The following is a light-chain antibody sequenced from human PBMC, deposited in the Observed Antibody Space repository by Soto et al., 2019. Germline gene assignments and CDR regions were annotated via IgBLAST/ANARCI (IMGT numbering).Light chain of an antibody. CDR3: QQSYSTPN. Sequence: IQITQSPSSLSSSVLYRVTITFRASQSISSYLNWYQQKPGKAPKLLIYAASSLQSGVPSRFSGSGSGTDFTLTISSLQPEDFANYYCQQSYSTPNIGQGNXVEIK. CDR2: AAS. J-gene: IGKJ2*01. V-gene: IGKV1-39*01. CDR1: QSISSY.